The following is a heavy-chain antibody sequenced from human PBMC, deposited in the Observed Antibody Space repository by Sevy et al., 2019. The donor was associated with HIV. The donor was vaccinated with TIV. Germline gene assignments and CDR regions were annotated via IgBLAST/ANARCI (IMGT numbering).Heavy chain of an antibody. Sequence: EGSLRLSCAASGFTFSSYAMSWVRQAPGKGLEWVSAISGSGGSTYYADSVKGRFTISRDNSKNTLYLQMNSLRAEDTAVYYCAKRDGSSWYYLDYWGQGTLVTVSS. J-gene: IGHJ4*02. CDR1: GFTFSSYA. CDR2: ISGSGGST. CDR3: AKRDGSSWYYLDY. D-gene: IGHD6-13*01. V-gene: IGHV3-23*01.